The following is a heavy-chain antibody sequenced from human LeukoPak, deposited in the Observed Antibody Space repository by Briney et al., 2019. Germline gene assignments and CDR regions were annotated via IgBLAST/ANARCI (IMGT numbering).Heavy chain of an antibody. D-gene: IGHD1-14*01. CDR2: IYYSGST. CDR1: GGSISSGGYS. J-gene: IGHJ4*02. V-gene: IGHV4-31*03. Sequence: KASETLSLTCTVSGGSISSGGYSWSWIRQHPGKGLEWIGYIYYSGSTYYNPSLKSRVTISVDTSKNQFSLKLSSVTAADTAVYYCARGLGGGTTSPFDYWGQGTLVTVSS. CDR3: ARGLGGGTTSPFDY.